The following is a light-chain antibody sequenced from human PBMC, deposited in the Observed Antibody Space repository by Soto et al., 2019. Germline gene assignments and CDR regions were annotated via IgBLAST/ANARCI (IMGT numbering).Light chain of an antibody. J-gene: IGKJ5*01. CDR1: QSVSSSY. V-gene: IGKV3-20*01. CDR2: GAS. CDR3: QKYGSSPPRT. Sequence: EIVLTQSPGTLSLSPGERATLSCRASQSVSSSYLAWYQQKPGQAPRLLIYGASSRATGIPDRFSGSGSGTDFNLTSSRLEPEDFAVYYCQKYGSSPPRTFGQGTRLEMK.